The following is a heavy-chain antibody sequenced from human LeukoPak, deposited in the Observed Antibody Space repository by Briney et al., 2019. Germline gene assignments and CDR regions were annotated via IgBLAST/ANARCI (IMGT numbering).Heavy chain of an antibody. V-gene: IGHV5-51*01. CDR2: IHPDDSDT. CDR1: GYSFTTYW. CDR3: AKRRMTTVTTETAFDI. Sequence: GESLKISCKGSGYSFTTYWIGWVRQMPGKGLEWMGIIHPDDSDTRYSPSFQGHVTISADKSISTAYLQWSNLKASDTAMYYCAKRRMTTVTTETAFDIWGQGTMVTVSS. D-gene: IGHD4-17*01. J-gene: IGHJ3*02.